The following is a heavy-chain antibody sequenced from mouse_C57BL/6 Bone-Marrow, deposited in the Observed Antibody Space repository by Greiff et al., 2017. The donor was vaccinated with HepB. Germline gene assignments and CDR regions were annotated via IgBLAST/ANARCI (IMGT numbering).Heavy chain of an antibody. CDR1: GYTFTSYG. D-gene: IGHD2-12*01. CDR2: IYPRSGNT. J-gene: IGHJ3*01. V-gene: IGHV1-81*01. CDR3: ARWELLYHPIFFAY. Sequence: VKLQQSGAELARPGASVKLSCKASGYTFTSYGISWVKQRTGQGLEWIGEIYPRSGNTYYNEKFKGKATLTADKSSSTAYMELRSLTSEDSAVYFCARWELLYHPIFFAYWGQGTLVTVSA.